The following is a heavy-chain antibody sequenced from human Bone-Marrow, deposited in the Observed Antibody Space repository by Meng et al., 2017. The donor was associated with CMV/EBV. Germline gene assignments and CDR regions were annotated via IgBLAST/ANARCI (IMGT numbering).Heavy chain of an antibody. Sequence: SVKVSCKASGGTLSTISWVRQAPGQGLEWMGGISVMVGTPTYAQKLQGRVTFTTDESTSTAYMELGNLRFEDTAVYYCARVGSYSGSYPYFDYWGQGTLVTVSS. D-gene: IGHD1-26*01. V-gene: IGHV1-69*16. J-gene: IGHJ4*02. CDR2: ISVMVGTP. CDR1: GGTLST. CDR3: ARVGSYSGSYPYFDY.